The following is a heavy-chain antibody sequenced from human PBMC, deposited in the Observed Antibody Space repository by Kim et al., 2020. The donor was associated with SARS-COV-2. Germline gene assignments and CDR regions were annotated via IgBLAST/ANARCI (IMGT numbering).Heavy chain of an antibody. D-gene: IGHD6-13*01. CDR3: TRVRAAASLYYYGMDV. J-gene: IGHJ6*02. CDR2: INPSGGST. V-gene: IGHV1-46*01. Sequence: ASVKVSCTASGYSFTTYYLHWVRQAPGQGLEWMGIINPSGGSTNYAQNFQGRLTMTGDTSTNTVYMDLNSLKSEDTAMYYCTRVRAAASLYYYGMDVWGQGTTVTVSS. CDR1: GYSFTTYY.